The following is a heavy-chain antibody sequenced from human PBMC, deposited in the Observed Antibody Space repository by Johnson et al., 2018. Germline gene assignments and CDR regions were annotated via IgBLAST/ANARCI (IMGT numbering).Heavy chain of an antibody. CDR2: ISYDGSNK. V-gene: IGHV3-30*18. Sequence: QVQLVQSGGGVVQPGRSLRLSCAASGFTFSSYGMHWVRQAPGKGLEWVAVISYDGSNKYYADSVKGRFTISRDNAKNSLYLQMNSLRAEDTALYYCAKVLGGWYRVPFDYWGQGTLVTVSS. CDR3: AKVLGGWYRVPFDY. CDR1: GFTFSSYG. D-gene: IGHD6-19*01. J-gene: IGHJ4*02.